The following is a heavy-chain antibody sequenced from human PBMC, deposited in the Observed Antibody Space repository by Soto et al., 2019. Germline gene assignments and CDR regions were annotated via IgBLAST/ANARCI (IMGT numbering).Heavy chain of an antibody. V-gene: IGHV5-51*01. CDR1: GYSFTSYW. Sequence: GESLKISCKGSGYSFTSYWIGWVRQMPGKGLEWMGIIYPGDSDTRYSPSFQGQVTISADKSISTAYLQWSSLKASDTAMYYCARHRDNWNDPDSYYYMDVWGKGTTVTVSS. D-gene: IGHD1-1*01. CDR3: ARHRDNWNDPDSYYYMDV. J-gene: IGHJ6*03. CDR2: IYPGDSDT.